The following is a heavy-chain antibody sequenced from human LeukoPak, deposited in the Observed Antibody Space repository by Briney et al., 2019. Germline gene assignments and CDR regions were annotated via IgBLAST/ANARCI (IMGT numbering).Heavy chain of an antibody. V-gene: IGHV4-59*01. CDR2: IYYRGST. D-gene: IGHD2-15*01. CDR1: VGSISSYY. Sequence: PSETLSLTSTVSVGSISSYYWSWIRQPVGKGLEWIGYIYYRGSTKYNPSLKSRVTISGDTSKNQFSLKLSSVTAADTAVYYCATATFHCSGGSCYPNYIDYSGQGTLVTVSS. CDR3: ATATFHCSGGSCYPNYIDY. J-gene: IGHJ4*02.